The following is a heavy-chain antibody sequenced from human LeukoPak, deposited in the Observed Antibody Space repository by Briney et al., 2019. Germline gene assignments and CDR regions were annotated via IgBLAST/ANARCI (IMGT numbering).Heavy chain of an antibody. CDR2: ISDDGGST. Sequence: PGGSLRLSCPASGFALSRYSMHWLRQAPGKGLEPLSSISDDGGSTWYADSVKGRFTISRDSSKNTPTLQMSSLRSEDTALYYCVKGPYGGDLGGQGATVTVSS. CDR3: VKGPYGGDL. J-gene: IGHJ6*02. V-gene: IGHV3-64D*09. CDR1: GFALSRYS.